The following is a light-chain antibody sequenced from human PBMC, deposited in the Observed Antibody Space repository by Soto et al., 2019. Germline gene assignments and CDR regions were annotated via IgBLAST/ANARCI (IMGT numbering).Light chain of an antibody. V-gene: IGLV2-8*01. CDR3: SSYPVSNILL. J-gene: IGLJ2*01. Sequence: QSVLTQPPSASGSPGQSVTISCTGTSSDVGGYNYVSWYQHHPGKAPKLMIYEVSKRPSGVPDRFSGSKSGNTASLTVSGIQAEDEADYYCSSYPVSNILLFGGGTKLTVL. CDR1: SSDVGGYNY. CDR2: EVS.